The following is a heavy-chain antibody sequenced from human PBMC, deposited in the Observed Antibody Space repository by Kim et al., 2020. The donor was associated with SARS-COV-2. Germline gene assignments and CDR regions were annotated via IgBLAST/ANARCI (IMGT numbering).Heavy chain of an antibody. V-gene: IGHV3-23*01. CDR2: IDGSDGTT. D-gene: IGHD2-2*03. J-gene: IGHJ4*02. CDR3: MKGGWGWIWDH. Sequence: GGSLRLSCTTSGFTFTGYAMSWVRQAPGKGLELVSSIDGSDGTTYYVDSVKGRFTISRDNSKNTLYLQMSNLRADDTAVYYCMKGGWGWIWDHWGQGTLV. CDR1: GFTFTGYA.